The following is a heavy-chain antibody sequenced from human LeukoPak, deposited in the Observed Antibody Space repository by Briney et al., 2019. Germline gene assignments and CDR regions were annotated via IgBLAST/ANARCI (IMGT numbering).Heavy chain of an antibody. CDR1: GLTFSSSA. J-gene: IGHJ4*02. V-gene: IGHV3-23*01. Sequence: GGSLRLSCAASGLTFSSSAMSWVRQAPGKGLEWVSAISGSGGSTYYADSVKGRFTIYRDNSKNTLYLQMNSLRAEDTAVYYCAKLLGWELDYWGQGTLVTVSS. D-gene: IGHD1-26*01. CDR2: ISGSGGST. CDR3: AKLLGWELDY.